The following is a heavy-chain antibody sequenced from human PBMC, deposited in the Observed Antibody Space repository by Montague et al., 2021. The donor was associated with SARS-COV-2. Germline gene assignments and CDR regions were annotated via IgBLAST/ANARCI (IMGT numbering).Heavy chain of an antibody. Sequence: SETLSLTCNVSGGSISSSTYYWGWIRQPPGKGLEWIGNLYNGGTTYYNPSLKSRVTISVDTSKNHLSLNLASVTAADTAVYYCARPSDCRTTSSGNSYSHAMDVWGQGTTVTVSS. V-gene: IGHV4-39*02. J-gene: IGHJ6*02. CDR3: ARPSDCRTTSSGNSYSHAMDV. CDR2: LYNGGTT. CDR1: GGSISSSTYY. D-gene: IGHD2-21*01.